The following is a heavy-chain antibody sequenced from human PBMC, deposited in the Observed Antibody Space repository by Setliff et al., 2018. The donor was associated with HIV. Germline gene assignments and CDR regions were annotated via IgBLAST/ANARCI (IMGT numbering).Heavy chain of an antibody. CDR3: VRVAYSSTWYYFDY. CDR2: ISGDGSST. D-gene: IGHD6-13*01. V-gene: IGHV3-74*01. J-gene: IGHJ4*02. CDR1: GFTFSNFW. Sequence: SLRLSCAASGFTFSNFWLHWVRQIPGKGLVWVSRISGDGSSTNYADSVKGRFTISRDNAKNTLYLQMISLRAEDTAVYFCVRVAYSSTWYYFDYWGQGTLVTVSS.